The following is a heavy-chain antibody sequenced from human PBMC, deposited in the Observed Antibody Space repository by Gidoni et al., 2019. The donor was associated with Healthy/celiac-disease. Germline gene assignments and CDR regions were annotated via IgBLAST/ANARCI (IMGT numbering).Heavy chain of an antibody. CDR1: GFTFSSYS. J-gene: IGHJ4*02. Sequence: EVQLVESGGGLVKPGGSLRLSCAASGFTFSSYSINWVRQAPGKGLEWVSSISSSSSYIYYADSVKGRFTISRDNAKNSLYLQMNSLRAEDTAVYYCARDHNDYVWGIKIDYWGQGTLVTVSS. D-gene: IGHD3-16*01. CDR2: ISSSSSYI. V-gene: IGHV3-21*01. CDR3: ARDHNDYVWGIKIDY.